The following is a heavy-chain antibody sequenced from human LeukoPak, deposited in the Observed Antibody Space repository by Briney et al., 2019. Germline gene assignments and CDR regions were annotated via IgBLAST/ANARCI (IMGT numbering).Heavy chain of an antibody. V-gene: IGHV4-59*12. Sequence: SETLSLTCSVSGGSISSYYWSWIRQPPGKGLEWIGYVYYSGSTNYNPSLKSRVTISVDTSKNQFSLKLSSVTAADTAVYYCAATFGVVTLDYWGQGTRVTVSS. CDR3: AATFGVVTLDY. CDR1: GGSISSYY. CDR2: VYYSGST. J-gene: IGHJ4*02. D-gene: IGHD3-3*01.